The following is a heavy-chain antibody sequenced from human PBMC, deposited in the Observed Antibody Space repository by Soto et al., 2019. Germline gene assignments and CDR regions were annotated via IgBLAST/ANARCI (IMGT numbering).Heavy chain of an antibody. V-gene: IGHV3-73*01. D-gene: IGHD2-15*01. CDR3: TRGYCSGGSCYRRDYYYGMDV. CDR1: AFTFSGSA. CDR2: IRSKANSYAT. J-gene: IGHJ6*02. Sequence: GGSLRLSCAASAFTFSGSAMHWVRQASGKGLEWVGRIRSKANSYATAYAASVKGRFTISRDDSKNTAYLQMNSLQTGDTAVYYCTRGYCSGGSCYRRDYYYGMDVWGQGTTVTVS.